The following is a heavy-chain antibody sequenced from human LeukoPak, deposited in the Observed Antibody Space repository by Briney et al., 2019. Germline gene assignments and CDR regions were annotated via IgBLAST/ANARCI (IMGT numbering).Heavy chain of an antibody. CDR1: GYIFTSYA. V-gene: IGHV1-3*01. CDR3: ARGPGITGTAPGMDV. Sequence: ASVKVSCKASGYIFTSYAMHWVRQAPGHRLEWMGWINAGTGNTKYSQKFQGRVTITWDTSASTAYMELTSLRSEDTAVYYCARGPGITGTAPGMDVWGRGTTVTVSS. CDR2: INAGTGNT. D-gene: IGHD1-7*01. J-gene: IGHJ6*02.